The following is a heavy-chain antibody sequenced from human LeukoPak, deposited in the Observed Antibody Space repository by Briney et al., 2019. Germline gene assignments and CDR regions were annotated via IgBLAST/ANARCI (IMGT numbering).Heavy chain of an antibody. CDR1: GLTFSSSTFGSYT. J-gene: IGHJ4*02. V-gene: IGHV3-21*01. CDR2: ISSTGTYI. D-gene: IGHD4-11*01. CDR3: ARDLDYSTGFDY. Sequence: GESLRLSCATSGLTFSSSTFGSYTMNWVRQAPGKGLEWVSSISSTGTYIYYTDSVKGRFTISRDIANSLLYLQMNSLRADDTAVYYCARDLDYSTGFDYWGQGTLVTVSS.